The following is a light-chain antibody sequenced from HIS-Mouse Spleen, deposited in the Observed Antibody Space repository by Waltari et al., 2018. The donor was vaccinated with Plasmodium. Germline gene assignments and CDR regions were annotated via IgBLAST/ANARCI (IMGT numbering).Light chain of an antibody. Sequence: SYELTQPSSVSVSPGQTARINCSGDVLAKKYARWFQQKPDRAPVLVIYKDSERPSGIPDRFSGSSSGTTVTLTISGAQVEDEADYYCYSAADNNRVFGGGTKLTVL. CDR2: KDS. V-gene: IGLV3-27*01. CDR1: VLAKKY. CDR3: YSAADNNRV. J-gene: IGLJ3*02.